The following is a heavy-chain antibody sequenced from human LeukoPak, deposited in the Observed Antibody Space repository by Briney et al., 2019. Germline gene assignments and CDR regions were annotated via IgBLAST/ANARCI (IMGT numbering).Heavy chain of an antibody. V-gene: IGHV4-59*08. CDR3: VRHYCSSTRCYSFSD. J-gene: IGHJ4*02. CDR1: GGSISDYY. Sequence: SETLSLTCSVSGGSISDYYWSWIRQSPGKELEWIGYIFSSRTTNYNPSLKSRVTISVDTSKNQFSLKLSSVTAADTAIYYCVRHYCSSTRCYSFSDGGQGTLVTVSS. D-gene: IGHD2-2*01. CDR2: IFSSRTT.